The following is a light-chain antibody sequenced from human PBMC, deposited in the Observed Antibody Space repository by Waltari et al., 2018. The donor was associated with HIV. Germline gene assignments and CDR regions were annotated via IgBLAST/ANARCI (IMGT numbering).Light chain of an antibody. CDR1: QGIRTD. CDR2: GAF. Sequence: DIQMTQSPSSLSASVGDRVTITCRASQGIRTDLGWYQHKPGKAPKRLVYGAFNLQNGVPSRFSGSGSGTEFTLTITSLQPEDFATYYCLQHNAYPQTFGQGTKLEIK. J-gene: IGKJ2*01. V-gene: IGKV1-17*01. CDR3: LQHNAYPQT.